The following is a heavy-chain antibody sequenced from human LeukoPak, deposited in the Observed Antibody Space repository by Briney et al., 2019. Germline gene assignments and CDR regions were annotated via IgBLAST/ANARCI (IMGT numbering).Heavy chain of an antibody. V-gene: IGHV3-23*01. Sequence: GGSLRLSCAASGFTFSSYAMTWVRQSPGQGLEWVSVIGSGGDTYYSDSVQGRFTISRDNSKKKLYLQMNSLRADDTAVYYCAKYYAARSRSFDFWGQGTLVTVSS. CDR3: AKYYAARSRSFDF. D-gene: IGHD3-10*01. CDR2: IGSGGDT. CDR1: GFTFSSYA. J-gene: IGHJ4*02.